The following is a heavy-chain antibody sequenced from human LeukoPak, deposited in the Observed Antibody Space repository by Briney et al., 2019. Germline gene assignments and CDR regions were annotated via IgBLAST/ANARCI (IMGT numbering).Heavy chain of an antibody. J-gene: IGHJ4*02. CDR1: GFTFSGYA. D-gene: IGHD5-12*01. Sequence: GGSLRLSCVASGFTFSGYALHWVRRAPGKGLEWVALISYDGSNKYYADSVTGRFTISRDNSKNTLYLQMNSLRDEDTAVYYCASVDIVATNLDYWGQGTLVTVSS. CDR2: ISYDGSNK. V-gene: IGHV3-30-3*01. CDR3: ASVDIVATNLDY.